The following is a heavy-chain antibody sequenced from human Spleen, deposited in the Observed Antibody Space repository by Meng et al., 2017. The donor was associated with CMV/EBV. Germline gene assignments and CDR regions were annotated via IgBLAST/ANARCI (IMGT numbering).Heavy chain of an antibody. Sequence: GSLRLSCQGSGYSFTTYWIGWVRQMPGKGLEWMGIIYPGDSDTRYSPSFQGQVTISADKSISTAYLQWSSLKASDTAMYYCARSGSSSSGGGYYYYGMDVWGQGTTVTAP. CDR2: IYPGDSDT. CDR1: GYSFTTYW. D-gene: IGHD6-6*01. J-gene: IGHJ6*02. CDR3: ARSGSSSSGGGYYYYGMDV. V-gene: IGHV5-51*01.